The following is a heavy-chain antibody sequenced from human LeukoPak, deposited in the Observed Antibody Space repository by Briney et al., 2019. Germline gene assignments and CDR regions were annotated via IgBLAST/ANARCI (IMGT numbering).Heavy chain of an antibody. CDR3: GGLGAAVGGEVDY. Sequence: GGDLHLSCNGSGFPFTNYWLASARQMPGKCLEWRGVIYPGGCDTRYSPSFQGEGTISAGKSISTAYQQWSSLKGSDTAMYYCGGLGAAVGGEVDYWGQGTLVTVS. CDR2: IYPGGCDT. CDR1: GFPFTNYW. D-gene: IGHD6-19*01. J-gene: IGHJ4*02. V-gene: IGHV5-51*01.